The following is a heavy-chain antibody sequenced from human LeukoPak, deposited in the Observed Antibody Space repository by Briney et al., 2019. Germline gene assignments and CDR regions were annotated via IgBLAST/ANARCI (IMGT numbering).Heavy chain of an antibody. CDR1: GGSISSSSYY. V-gene: IGHV4-39*01. CDR3: ARRMVRGVLSTTYWYFDL. D-gene: IGHD3-10*01. CDR2: IYYSGST. Sequence: PSETLSLTCTVSGGSISSSSYYWGWIRQPPGKGLEWIGSIYYSGSTYYNPSLKSRVTISVDTSKNQFSLKLSSVTAADTAVYYCARRMVRGVLSTTYWYFDLWGRGTLVTVSS. J-gene: IGHJ2*01.